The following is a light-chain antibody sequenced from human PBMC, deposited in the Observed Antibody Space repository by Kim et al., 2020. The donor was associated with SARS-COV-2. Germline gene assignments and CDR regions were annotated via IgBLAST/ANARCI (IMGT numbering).Light chain of an antibody. J-gene: IGKJ3*01. CDR1: QTVTGNS. CDR2: AAS. CDR3: QYHGNSPFT. Sequence: EIVLTQSPGTLSFSPGDRATLSCRASQTVTGNSLAWYQQKPGQPPRLGIYAASSRATDIPDRFSGSGSGPDFTLTISRLEPEDFAVYYCQYHGNSPFTFGPGTKVDIK. V-gene: IGKV3-20*01.